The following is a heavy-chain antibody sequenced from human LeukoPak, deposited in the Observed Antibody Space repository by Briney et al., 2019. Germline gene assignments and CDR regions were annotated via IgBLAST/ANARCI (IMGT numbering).Heavy chain of an antibody. CDR3: ARDGEVTPFDY. CDR2: ISYDGSNK. CDR1: GFTFSSYA. D-gene: IGHD4-23*01. J-gene: IGHJ4*02. Sequence: GRSLRLSCAASGFTFSSYAMHWVRQAPGKGLEWVAVISYDGSNKYYADSVKGRFTISRDNSKNTLYLQMNSLRAEDTAVYYCARDGEVTPFDYWGQGTLVTVSS. V-gene: IGHV3-30*04.